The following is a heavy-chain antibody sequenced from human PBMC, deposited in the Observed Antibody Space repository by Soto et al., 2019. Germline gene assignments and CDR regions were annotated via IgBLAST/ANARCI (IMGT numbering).Heavy chain of an antibody. D-gene: IGHD4-17*01. CDR1: GFTFSSYA. CDR3: ARTYGASLHDAFDI. V-gene: IGHV3-30-3*01. Sequence: GGSLRLSCAASGFTFSSYAMHWVRQAPGKGLEWVAVISYDGSNKYYADSVKGRFTISRDNSKNTLYLQMNSLRAEDTAVYYCARTYGASLHDAFDIWGQGTMVTVSS. J-gene: IGHJ3*02. CDR2: ISYDGSNK.